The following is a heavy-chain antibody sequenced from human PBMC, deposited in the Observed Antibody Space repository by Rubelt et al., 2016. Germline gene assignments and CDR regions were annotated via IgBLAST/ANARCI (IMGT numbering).Heavy chain of an antibody. J-gene: IGHJ2*01. CDR2: INAGNGNT. CDR3: ARSKDTAMVTDADWYFDL. D-gene: IGHD5-18*01. V-gene: IGHV1-3*01. Sequence: VQLVQSGAEVKKPGASVKVSCKASGYTFTSYAMHWVRQAPGQRLEWMGWINAGNGNTKYSQKFQGRVTITRDTSASTADMALSSLRSEDTAVYYCARSKDTAMVTDADWYFDLWGRGTLVTVSS. CDR1: GYTFTSYA.